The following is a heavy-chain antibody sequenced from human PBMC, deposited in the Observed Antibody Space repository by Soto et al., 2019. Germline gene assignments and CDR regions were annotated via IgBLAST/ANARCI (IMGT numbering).Heavy chain of an antibody. J-gene: IGHJ6*02. D-gene: IGHD3-3*01. Sequence: GGSLRLSCAASGFTFSSYWMSWVRQAPGKGLEWVANIKQDGSEKYYVDSVKGRFTISRDNAKNSLYLQMNSLRAEDTAVYYCARDQITIFGVVIPDYYYGMDVWGQGTTVTVS. CDR2: IKQDGSEK. CDR1: GFTFSSYW. V-gene: IGHV3-7*01. CDR3: ARDQITIFGVVIPDYYYGMDV.